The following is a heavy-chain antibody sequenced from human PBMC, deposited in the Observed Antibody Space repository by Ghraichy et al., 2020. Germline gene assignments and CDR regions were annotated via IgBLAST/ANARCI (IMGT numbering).Heavy chain of an antibody. D-gene: IGHD6-19*01. V-gene: IGHV3-21*01. CDR3: VKDSGQWLVWCWFDT. Sequence: GGSLRLSCTASGFSFNSYSMNWVRQAPGKGLEWVSCISSSSSHTYYADSVKGRFTISRDNAKNSMYLQMDSLRVDDTAVYYCVKDSGQWLVWCWFDTWGQATLVTVSS. CDR1: GFSFNSYS. CDR2: ISSSSSHT. J-gene: IGHJ5*02.